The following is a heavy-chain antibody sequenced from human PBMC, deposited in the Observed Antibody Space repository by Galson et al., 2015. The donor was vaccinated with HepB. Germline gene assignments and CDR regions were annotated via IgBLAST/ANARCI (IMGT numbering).Heavy chain of an antibody. CDR2: INSAGSST. CDR1: GFTFSSHW. Sequence: SLRLSCAASGFTFSSHWMHWVRQAPGKRLVWVSRINSAGSSTNYADSVKGRFTISRDNAKNTLYLQMNSLRAEDTAVYYCARDRSARHSGYDWGYYYYYGMDVWGQGTTVTVSS. CDR3: ARDRSARHSGYDWGYYYYYGMDV. J-gene: IGHJ6*02. D-gene: IGHD5-12*01. V-gene: IGHV3-74*01.